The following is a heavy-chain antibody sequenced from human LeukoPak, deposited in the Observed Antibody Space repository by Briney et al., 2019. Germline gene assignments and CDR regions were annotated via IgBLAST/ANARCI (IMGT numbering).Heavy chain of an antibody. CDR1: GGSIRSYY. Sequence: KPSETLSLTCTVPGGSIRSYYWSWIRQAPGKGPGRIGYIDYSGSTIYNPSLKSRVSISVDTSKNQFSLKMTSVSAADAAVYYCVGEHFGGWRFDYWGQGALVTVSS. V-gene: IGHV4-59*01. CDR2: IDYSGST. J-gene: IGHJ4*02. D-gene: IGHD2-21*01. CDR3: VGEHFGGWRFDY.